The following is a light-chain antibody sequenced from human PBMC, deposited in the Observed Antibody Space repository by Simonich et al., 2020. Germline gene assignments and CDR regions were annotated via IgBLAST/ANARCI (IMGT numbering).Light chain of an antibody. CDR1: ALPKKY. CDR2: EDS. CDR3: YSTDSSGNHRV. J-gene: IGLJ3*02. V-gene: IGLV3-10*01. Sequence: SYELTQPPSVSVSPGQTARITFTGDALPKKYAYWYQQKSGQAPVLFIYEDSKRPSGIPDRFSGYSSGKMATLTINGDQVEDEAEYYCYSTDSSGNHRVFGGGTKLTVL.